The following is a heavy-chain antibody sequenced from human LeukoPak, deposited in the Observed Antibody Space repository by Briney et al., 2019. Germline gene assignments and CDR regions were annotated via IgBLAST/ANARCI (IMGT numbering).Heavy chain of an antibody. CDR3: AREGAEEYFDY. Sequence: SWGSLRLSCAASGFTVSSNYMSWVRQAPGKGLEWVSVIYSGGSTYYADSVKGRFTISRDNSKNTLYLQMNSLRAEDTAVYYCAREGAEEYFDYWGQGTLVTVSS. V-gene: IGHV3-53*01. CDR1: GFTVSSNY. CDR2: IYSGGST. J-gene: IGHJ4*02.